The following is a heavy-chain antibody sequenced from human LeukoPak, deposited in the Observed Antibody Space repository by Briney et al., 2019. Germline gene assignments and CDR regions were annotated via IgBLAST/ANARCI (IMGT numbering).Heavy chain of an antibody. CDR1: GGSFSGYY. Sequence: NTSETLSLTCAVYGGSFSGYYWSWIRQPPGKGLEWIGEINHSGSTNYNPSLKSRVTISVDTSKNQFSLKLSSVTAADTAVYYCAGLGYCSSTSCQNWFDPWGQGTLVTVSS. CDR2: INHSGST. J-gene: IGHJ5*02. D-gene: IGHD2-2*01. V-gene: IGHV4-34*01. CDR3: AGLGYCSSTSCQNWFDP.